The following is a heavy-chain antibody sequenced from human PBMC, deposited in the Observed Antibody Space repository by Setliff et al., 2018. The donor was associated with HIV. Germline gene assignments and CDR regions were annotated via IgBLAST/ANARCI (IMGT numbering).Heavy chain of an antibody. Sequence: SETLSLTCAVSGGSISTGGYYLSWIRQPAGKGLEWIGHSYDTGSTDYNPSLKTRVTMSEDTSKNQFSLKLSSVTAADTAVYYCAGADYSDTSGYYSNFDYWGQGTLVTVSS. J-gene: IGHJ4*02. CDR2: SYDTGST. CDR3: AGADYSDTSGYYSNFDY. D-gene: IGHD3-22*01. V-gene: IGHV4-61*10. CDR1: GGSISTGGYY.